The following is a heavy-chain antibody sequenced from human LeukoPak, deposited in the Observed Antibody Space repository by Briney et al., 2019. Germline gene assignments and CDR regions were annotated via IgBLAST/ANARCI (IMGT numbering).Heavy chain of an antibody. J-gene: IGHJ6*02. Sequence: GGSLRLSCEASGITFSTSDMRWVRQAPGKGLEWVSVIGTAGDTYYADSVKGRFTISRENAKNSLYLQMNSLRAGDTAVYYCARGSVRVGMDVWGQGTTVTVSS. D-gene: IGHD6-13*01. CDR1: GITFSTSD. V-gene: IGHV3-13*01. CDR2: IGTAGDT. CDR3: ARGSVRVGMDV.